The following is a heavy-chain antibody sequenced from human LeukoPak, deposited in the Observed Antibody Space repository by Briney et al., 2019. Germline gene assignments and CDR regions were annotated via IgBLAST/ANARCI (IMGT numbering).Heavy chain of an antibody. CDR1: GYTFTCYY. CDR2: ISAYNGNT. J-gene: IGHJ4*02. CDR3: ARDLARDFWSGYYERPYFDY. Sequence: GASVKVSCKASGYTFTCYYMHWVRQAPGQGLEWMGWISAYNGNTNYAQKLQGRVTMTTDTSTSTAYMELRSLRSDDTAVYYCARDLARDFWSGYYERPYFDYWGQGTLVTVSS. V-gene: IGHV1-18*04. D-gene: IGHD3-3*01.